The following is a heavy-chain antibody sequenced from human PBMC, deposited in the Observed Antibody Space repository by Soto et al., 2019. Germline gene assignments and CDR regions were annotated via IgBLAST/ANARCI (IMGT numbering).Heavy chain of an antibody. CDR1: GFIVADYA. CDR3: ASGMLGRGSYCSSISCPYYFDY. V-gene: IGHV3-9*01. CDR2: ISANGDSK. Sequence: PGGSLRLSCVGSGFIVADYAMHWVRQAPGKGLEWVSGISANGDSKVYADSVKGLLTISRDNTQILVFLQLDSLRAEVSAVFFSASGMLGRGSYCSSISCPYYFDYWGQGSVVTVSS. D-gene: IGHD2-2*01. J-gene: IGHJ4*02.